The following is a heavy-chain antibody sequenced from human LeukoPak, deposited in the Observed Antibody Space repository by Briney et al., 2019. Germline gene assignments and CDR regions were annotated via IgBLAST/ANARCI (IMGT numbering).Heavy chain of an antibody. CDR3: TRGSIAYYYMDV. V-gene: IGHV4-59*01. Sequence: SETLSFTCSVSGGSISSYYWSWIRQRPGKGLEWIGNIYYSGSTNYNPSLKSRVTISVDTSKSQFSLKLSSVTAADTAVYYCTRGSIAYYYMDVWGKGTTVTISS. D-gene: IGHD3-22*01. CDR1: GGSISSYY. J-gene: IGHJ6*03. CDR2: IYYSGST.